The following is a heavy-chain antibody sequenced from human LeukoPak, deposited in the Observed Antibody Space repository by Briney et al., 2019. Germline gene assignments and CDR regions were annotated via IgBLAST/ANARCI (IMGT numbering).Heavy chain of an antibody. V-gene: IGHV4-30-2*01. CDR1: GGSISSGGYS. CDR2: IYHSGTT. J-gene: IGHJ2*01. D-gene: IGHD4-17*01. CDR3: ARDAWTTVNRWYFDL. Sequence: PSETLSLTCAVSGGSISSGGYSWSWIRQPPGKGLEWIGYIYHSGTTYYNPSLKSQVTISLDRSKNQFSLKLSSVTAADTAVYYCARDAWTTVNRWYFDLWGRGTLVTVSS.